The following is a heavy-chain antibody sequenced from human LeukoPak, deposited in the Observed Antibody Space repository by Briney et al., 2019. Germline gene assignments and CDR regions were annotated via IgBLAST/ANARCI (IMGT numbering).Heavy chain of an antibody. J-gene: IGHJ4*02. Sequence: PGGSLRLSCAASGFTFSRYAMGWVRQAPGKGLEWVSAISGSGGHTYYADSMKGRFTISRDNSKNTLYLQMSSLRVEDTAVYYCAKDYHDSTGVFDSWGQGTLVTVSS. CDR2: ISGSGGHT. CDR1: GFTFSRYA. D-gene: IGHD3-22*01. CDR3: AKDYHDSTGVFDS. V-gene: IGHV3-23*01.